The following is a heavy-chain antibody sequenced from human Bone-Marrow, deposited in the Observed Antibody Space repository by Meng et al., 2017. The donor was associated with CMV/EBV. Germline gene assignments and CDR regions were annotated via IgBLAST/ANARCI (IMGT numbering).Heavy chain of an antibody. Sequence: GESLKISCAASGFTFNSYGMHWVRQAPGKGLEWVTFTWYDGSNKYYADSVKGRFTISRDNAKNSLYLQMNSLRAEDSAVYYCAKGLPHCSSATCYPNVFDYWGQGTVVTVSS. CDR1: GFTFNSYG. J-gene: IGHJ4*02. CDR3: AKGLPHCSSATCYPNVFDY. D-gene: IGHD2-2*01. V-gene: IGHV3-33*03. CDR2: TWYDGSNK.